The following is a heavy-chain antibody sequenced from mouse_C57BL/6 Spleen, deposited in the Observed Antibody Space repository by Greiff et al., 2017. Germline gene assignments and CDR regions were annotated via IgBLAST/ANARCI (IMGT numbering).Heavy chain of an antibody. CDR1: GFTFSDYG. CDR3: ARTWKQLRLPNYFDY. Sequence: EVQLVESGGGLVKPGGSLKLSCAASGFTFSDYGMHWVRQAPEKGLEWVAYISSGSSTIYYADTVKGRFTISSDNAKNTLFLQMPSLRSDDTAMYDCARTWKQLRLPNYFDYWGQGTTLTVSS. J-gene: IGHJ2*01. CDR2: ISSGSSTI. D-gene: IGHD3-1*01. V-gene: IGHV5-17*01.